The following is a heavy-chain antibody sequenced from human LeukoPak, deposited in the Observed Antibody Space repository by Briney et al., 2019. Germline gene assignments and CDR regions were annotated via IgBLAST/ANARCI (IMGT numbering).Heavy chain of an antibody. Sequence: GESLKISCQGSGYTFANFWIAWVRQMPGKGLEWVGIIYPGDSDTRYSPSFQGQVTISADKSISTAYLQWSSLQASDTATYYYYVDVWGKGTTVTVSS. CDR1: GYTFANFW. J-gene: IGHJ6*04. CDR2: IYPGDSDT. D-gene: IGHD3-10*01. V-gene: IGHV5-51*01. CDR3: YVDV.